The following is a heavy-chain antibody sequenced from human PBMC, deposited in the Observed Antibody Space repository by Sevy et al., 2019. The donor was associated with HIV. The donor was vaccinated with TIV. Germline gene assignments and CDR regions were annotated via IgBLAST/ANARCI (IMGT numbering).Heavy chain of an antibody. Sequence: GGSLRLSCAASGFTFSSYGMHWVRQAPGKGLEWVAFIWYDGTYKYYADSVKGRFTISRDNSKNTLYLQMNSLRAEDTAVYYCASDILTGSDYWGQGTLVTVSS. CDR2: IWYDGTYK. D-gene: IGHD3-9*01. CDR1: GFTFSSYG. V-gene: IGHV3-30*02. J-gene: IGHJ4*02. CDR3: ASDILTGSDY.